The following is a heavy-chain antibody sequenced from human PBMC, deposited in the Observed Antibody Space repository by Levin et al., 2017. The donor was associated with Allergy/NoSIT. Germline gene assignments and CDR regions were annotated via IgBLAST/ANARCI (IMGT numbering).Heavy chain of an antibody. V-gene: IGHV1-46*01. J-gene: IGHJ6*03. CDR3: AREGSFLEWLLADGYYMDV. CDR1: GYTFTSYY. D-gene: IGHD3-3*01. Sequence: ASVKVSCKASGYTFTSYYMHWVRQAPGQGLEWMGIINPSGGSTSYAQKFQGRVTMTRDTSTSTVYMELSSLRSEDTAVYYCAREGSFLEWLLADGYYMDVWGKGTTVTVSS. CDR2: INPSGGST.